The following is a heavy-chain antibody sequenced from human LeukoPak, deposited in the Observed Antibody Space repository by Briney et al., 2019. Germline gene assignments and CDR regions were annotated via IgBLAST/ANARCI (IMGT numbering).Heavy chain of an antibody. Sequence: SETLSLTCTASGGTLSSYYWRWLRQPPGKGLEWVGYIYYSGSTNYNPSLMNRVTKSVDTSKNQYSLKLSSETAADTAVYYCARVRYCSGGSCYDFDYWGQGTVVTVSS. CDR2: IYYSGST. CDR1: GGTLSSYY. J-gene: IGHJ4*02. CDR3: ARVRYCSGGSCYDFDY. D-gene: IGHD2-15*01. V-gene: IGHV4-59*08.